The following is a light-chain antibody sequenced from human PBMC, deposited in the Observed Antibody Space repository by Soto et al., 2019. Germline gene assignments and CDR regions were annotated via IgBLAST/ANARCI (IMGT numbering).Light chain of an antibody. CDR2: LNSDGSH. J-gene: IGLJ1*01. Sequence: QSVLTQSPSASASLGASVKLTCTLSSGHSNYAIAWHQQQPEKGPRYLMKLNSDGSHRKGDGIPDRVSGSSSGAERYLPISSLQSEDEADYYCQTWGTGIRVFGTGTKLTVL. CDR1: SGHSNYA. CDR3: QTWGTGIRV. V-gene: IGLV4-69*01.